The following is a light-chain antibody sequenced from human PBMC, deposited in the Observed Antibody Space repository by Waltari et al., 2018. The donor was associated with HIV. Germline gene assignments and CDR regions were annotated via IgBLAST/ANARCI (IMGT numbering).Light chain of an antibody. Sequence: EIVLTQSPATLSLSSGERATLSCRASQSVSSYLAWYQQKPGQAPRLLIYDASNRATGIPARFSGSGSGTDFTLTIISLEPEDFAVYYCQQRSNWRLTFGGGTKVEIK. J-gene: IGKJ4*01. CDR2: DAS. CDR3: QQRSNWRLT. V-gene: IGKV3-11*01. CDR1: QSVSSY.